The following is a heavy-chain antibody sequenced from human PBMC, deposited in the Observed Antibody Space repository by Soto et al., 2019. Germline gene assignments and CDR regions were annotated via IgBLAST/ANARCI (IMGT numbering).Heavy chain of an antibody. CDR3: AKGDAYYYYYYMDV. Sequence: PGGSLRLSCAASGFTFSSYAMSWVRQAPGKGLEWVSAISGSGGSTYYGDSVKGRFTISRDNSKNTLYLQMNSLRAEDTAVYYCAKGDAYYYYYYMDVWGKGTTVTVSS. J-gene: IGHJ6*03. CDR2: ISGSGGST. V-gene: IGHV3-23*01. CDR1: GFTFSSYA.